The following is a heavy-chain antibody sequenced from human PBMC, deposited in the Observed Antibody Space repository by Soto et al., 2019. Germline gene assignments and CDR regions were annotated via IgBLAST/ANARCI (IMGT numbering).Heavy chain of an antibody. V-gene: IGHV1-69*01. D-gene: IGHD3-22*01. CDR3: ARPRSYYYDSSAERAFDI. J-gene: IGHJ3*02. CDR2: IIPLFGTA. Sequence: QVQLVQSRAEVKKPGSSVKVSCKASGGTFSNYGISWVRQAPGQGPEWLGGIIPLFGTANYAQRFQGRVTITADESTSTAYMELSSLRSEDTAVYYCARPRSYYYDSSAERAFDIWGQGTMVTVSS. CDR1: GGTFSNYG.